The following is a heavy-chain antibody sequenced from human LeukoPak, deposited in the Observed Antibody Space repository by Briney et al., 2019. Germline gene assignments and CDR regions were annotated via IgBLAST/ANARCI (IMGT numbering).Heavy chain of an antibody. Sequence: SQTLSLTCAISGDSVSSNSAAWNWIRQSPSRGLEWLGRTYYRSKWYNDYAVSVKSRITINQDTSKNQFSLQLNSVTPEDTAVYYCASSSIAARPHYFDYWGQGTLVTVSS. J-gene: IGHJ4*02. CDR3: ASSSIAARPHYFDY. V-gene: IGHV6-1*01. D-gene: IGHD6-6*01. CDR2: TYYRSKWYN. CDR1: GDSVSSNSAA.